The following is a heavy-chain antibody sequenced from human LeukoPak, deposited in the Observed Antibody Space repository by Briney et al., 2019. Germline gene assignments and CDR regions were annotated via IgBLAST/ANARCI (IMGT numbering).Heavy chain of an antibody. CDR3: ARGPGLGFDY. D-gene: IGHD7-27*01. CDR2: IYYSGST. Sequence: SETLSLTCTVSGGSISSYYWSWIRKPPGKGLEWIGYIYYSGSTNYNPSLKSRVTISVDTSKNQFSLKLSSVTAADTAVYYCARGPGLGFDYWGQGTLVTVSS. CDR1: GGSISSYY. V-gene: IGHV4-59*01. J-gene: IGHJ4*02.